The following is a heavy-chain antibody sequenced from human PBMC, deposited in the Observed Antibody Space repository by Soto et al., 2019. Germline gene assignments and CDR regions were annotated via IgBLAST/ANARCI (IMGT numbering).Heavy chain of an antibody. CDR2: IYYSGST. CDR1: GGSISSSSYY. J-gene: IGHJ4*02. V-gene: IGHV4-39*01. D-gene: IGHD2-15*01. Sequence: SETLSLTCTVSGGSISSSSYYWGWIRQPPGEGLEWIGSIYYSGSTYYNPSLKSRVTISVDTSKNQFSLKLSPVTAADTAVYYCARHRRWQTFDYWGQGTLVTVSS. CDR3: ARHRRWQTFDY.